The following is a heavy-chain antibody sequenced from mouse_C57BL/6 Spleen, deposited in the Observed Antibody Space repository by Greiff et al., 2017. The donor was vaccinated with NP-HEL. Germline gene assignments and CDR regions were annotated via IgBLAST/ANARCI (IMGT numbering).Heavy chain of an antibody. CDR3: TTPITTVVAYYFDY. D-gene: IGHD1-1*01. J-gene: IGHJ2*01. CDR2: IDPEIGDT. CDR1: GFNIKDDY. V-gene: IGHV14-4*01. Sequence: VQLQQSGAELVRPGASVKLSCTASGFNIKDDYMHWVKQRPEQGLEWIGWIDPEIGDTEYASKFQGKATITADTSSNTAYLQLSSLTSEDTAVYYCTTPITTVVAYYFDYWGQGTTLTVSS.